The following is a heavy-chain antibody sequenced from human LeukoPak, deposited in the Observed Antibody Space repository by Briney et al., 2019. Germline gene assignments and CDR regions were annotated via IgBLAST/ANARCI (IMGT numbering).Heavy chain of an antibody. Sequence: ASVTLSYTASGYTFTNYYIHWVRQAPGQGLEWMGMINPSGGSTTFAPKFQGRVTLTSDTPTSTVYMGLSGLTSEDMAVYYCARVGYSAYDYTFWGQGTLVTVS. CDR1: GYTFTNYY. V-gene: IGHV1-46*01. J-gene: IGHJ4*02. D-gene: IGHD5-12*01. CDR2: INPSGGST. CDR3: ARVGYSAYDYTF.